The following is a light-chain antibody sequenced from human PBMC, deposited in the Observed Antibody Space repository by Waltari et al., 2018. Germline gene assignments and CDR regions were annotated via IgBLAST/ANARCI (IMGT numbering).Light chain of an antibody. J-gene: IGLJ3*02. CDR3: CSYAGRRTLV. Sequence: QSALTPPAAVSGSPGQPITISCTGTSSDVGSQNLVSWYQASPGKAPKLLIYEDTKRPSGSSDRFSGSKSGNTASLTISGLQAEDEADYYCCSYAGRRTLVFGGGTKVTVL. CDR1: SSDVGSQNL. CDR2: EDT. V-gene: IGLV2-23*01.